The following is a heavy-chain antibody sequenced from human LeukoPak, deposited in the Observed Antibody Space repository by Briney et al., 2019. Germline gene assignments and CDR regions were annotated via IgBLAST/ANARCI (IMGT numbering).Heavy chain of an antibody. J-gene: IGHJ4*02. CDR1: GFTFSSYA. Sequence: TGGSLRLSCAASGFTFSSYAMSWVCQAPGKGLEWVSAISGSGGSTYYADSVKGRFTISRDNSKNTLYLQMNSLRAEDTAVYYCAKDGPPLTSTQKFDYWGQGTLVTVSS. D-gene: IGHD1-20*01. V-gene: IGHV3-23*01. CDR3: AKDGPPLTSTQKFDY. CDR2: ISGSGGST.